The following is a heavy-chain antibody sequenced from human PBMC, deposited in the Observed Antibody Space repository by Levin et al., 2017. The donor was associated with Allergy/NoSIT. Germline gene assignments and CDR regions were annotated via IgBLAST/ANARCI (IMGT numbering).Heavy chain of an antibody. CDR2: INPNSGGT. CDR1: GYTFTGYY. Sequence: PGESLKISCKASGYTFTGYYMHWVRQAPGQGLEWMGWINPNSGGTNYAQKFQGRVTMTRDTSISTAYMELSRLRSDDTAVYYCARASGDYTFPDYWGQGTLVTVSS. CDR3: ARASGDYTFPDY. J-gene: IGHJ4*02. V-gene: IGHV1-2*02. D-gene: IGHD4-17*01.